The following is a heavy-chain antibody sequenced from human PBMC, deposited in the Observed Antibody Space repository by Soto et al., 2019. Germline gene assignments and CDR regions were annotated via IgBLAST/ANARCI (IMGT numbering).Heavy chain of an antibody. CDR3: AKSGLDSSGYYLWHFDY. D-gene: IGHD3-22*01. V-gene: IGHV3-23*01. J-gene: IGHJ4*02. Sequence: EVQLLESGGGLVQPGGSLRLSCAASGFTFSSYAMSWVRQAPGKGLEWVSATSGSGGSTYYADSVKSRVTISRDNSKNTLYLQMNSLRAEDTAVYYCAKSGLDSSGYYLWHFDYWGQGTLVTVSS. CDR1: GFTFSSYA. CDR2: TSGSGGST.